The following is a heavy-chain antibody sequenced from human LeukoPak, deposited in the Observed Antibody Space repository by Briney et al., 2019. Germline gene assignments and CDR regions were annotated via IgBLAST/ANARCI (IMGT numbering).Heavy chain of an antibody. D-gene: IGHD5-12*01. Sequence: GALILPCAASGFTLSDYYMSWIRQAPGKGLEWVSYISNSGSTIYYADSVKGRFTISRDNAKNSLYLQMNSLRAEDTAVYYCARELSGSWDYWGQGTLVTVSS. CDR3: ARELSGSWDY. V-gene: IGHV3-11*01. CDR2: ISNSGSTI. J-gene: IGHJ4*02. CDR1: GFTLSDYY.